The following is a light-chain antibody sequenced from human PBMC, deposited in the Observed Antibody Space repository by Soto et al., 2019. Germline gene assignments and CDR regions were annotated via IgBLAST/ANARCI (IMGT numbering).Light chain of an antibody. CDR2: GAS. Sequence: EIVLTQSPGTLSLSPGERATLSCSASQSVSSSYLAWDQHKPGQAPRLLIYGASSRATGIADRFSGSWSGTDFTRTISRVEHDYLGVYYCKQYGSSPPYTCGQGPKMEIK. CDR1: QSVSSSY. J-gene: IGKJ2*01. V-gene: IGKV3-20*01. CDR3: KQYGSSPPYT.